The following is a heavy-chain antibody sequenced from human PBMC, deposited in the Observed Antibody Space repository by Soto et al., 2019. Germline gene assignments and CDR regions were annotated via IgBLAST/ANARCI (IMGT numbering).Heavy chain of an antibody. D-gene: IGHD5-18*01. V-gene: IGHV3-23*01. J-gene: IGHJ6*02. CDR2: ISGSGGST. Sequence: GRSLRLSCAASGFTFSSYAMSWVRQAPGKGLEWVSAISGSGGSTYYADSVKGRFTISRDNSKNTLYLQMNSLRAEDTAVYYCAKSRGRIQLWSHPYGMDVWGQGTTVTASS. CDR3: AKSRGRIQLWSHPYGMDV. CDR1: GFTFSSYA.